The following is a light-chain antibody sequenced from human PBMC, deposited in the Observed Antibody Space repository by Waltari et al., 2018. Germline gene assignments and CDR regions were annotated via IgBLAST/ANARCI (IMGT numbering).Light chain of an antibody. CDR1: QGVSSY. J-gene: IGKJ1*01. V-gene: IGKV3-11*01. Sequence: EIVFTQSPATLSLSPGERATLTCRASQGVSSYLAWYQQRPGQAPRLLIYSAANRATGIPARFSGSGSGTDFTLTISGLEPEDFAVYYCQQRSDWPRTFGQGTKVEIK. CDR2: SAA. CDR3: QQRSDWPRT.